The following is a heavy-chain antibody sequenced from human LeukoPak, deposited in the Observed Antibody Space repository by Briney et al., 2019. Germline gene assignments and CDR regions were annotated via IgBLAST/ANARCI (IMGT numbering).Heavy chain of an antibody. V-gene: IGHV3-9*01. CDR3: AKVGSGWYYFDY. Sequence: GRSLRLSCAASGFTFDDYAMHWVRQAPGKGLEWVSGISWNSGSIGYADSVKGRFTTSRDNAKNSLYLQMNSLRAEDTALYYCAKVGSGWYYFDYWGQGTLVTVSS. CDR2: ISWNSGSI. D-gene: IGHD6-19*01. J-gene: IGHJ4*02. CDR1: GFTFDDYA.